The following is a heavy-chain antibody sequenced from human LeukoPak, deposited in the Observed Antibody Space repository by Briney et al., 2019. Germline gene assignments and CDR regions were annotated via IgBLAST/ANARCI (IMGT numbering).Heavy chain of an antibody. CDR3: ARDLISGPGAFDI. J-gene: IGHJ3*02. V-gene: IGHV4-59*01. CDR1: GGSISSYY. Sequence: SETLSLTCTVSGGSISSYYWSWIRQPPGKGLEWIGYIYYSGSTNHNPSLKSRVTISVDTSKNQFSLKLSSVTAADTAVYYCARDLISGPGAFDIWGQGTMVTVSS. D-gene: IGHD2-15*01. CDR2: IYYSGST.